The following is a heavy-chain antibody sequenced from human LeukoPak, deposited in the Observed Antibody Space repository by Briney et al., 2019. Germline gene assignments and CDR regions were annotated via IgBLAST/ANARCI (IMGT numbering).Heavy chain of an antibody. V-gene: IGHV3-9*01. J-gene: IGHJ4*02. D-gene: IGHD6-19*01. CDR3: AKDVSGSGWYYFDY. CDR2: ISWNSGSI. Sequence: GGSLRLSCAASGFTFDDYAMHWVRQAPGKGPEWVSGISWNSGSIGYADSVKGRFTISRDNAKNSLYLQMNSLRAEDTALYYCAKDVSGSGWYYFDYWGQGTLVAVSS. CDR1: GFTFDDYA.